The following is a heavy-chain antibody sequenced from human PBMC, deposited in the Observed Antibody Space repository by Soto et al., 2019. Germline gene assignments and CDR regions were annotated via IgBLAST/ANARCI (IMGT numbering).Heavy chain of an antibody. V-gene: IGHV1-18*01. CDR1: GYTFTSYG. Sequence: QVQLVQSGAEVKKPGASVKVSCKASGYTFTSYGITWVRQAPGQGLEWMGWISAYNGNTNYAQKLQGRVTMTTDTATSTGYMELRSLRSEDTAVYYCARDKGFGESDVWGQGTTVTVSS. CDR2: ISAYNGNT. CDR3: ARDKGFGESDV. D-gene: IGHD3-10*01. J-gene: IGHJ6*02.